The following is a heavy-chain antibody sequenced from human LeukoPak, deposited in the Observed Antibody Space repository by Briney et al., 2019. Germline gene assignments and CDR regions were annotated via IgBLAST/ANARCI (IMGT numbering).Heavy chain of an antibody. J-gene: IGHJ4*02. Sequence: SETLSLTCTVSGGSISSSSYYWGWIRQPPGKGLEWIGSIYYSGSTYYNPSLKSRVTISVDTSKNQFSLKLSSVTAADTAVYYCARHVEYTSSWYYFDYWGQGTLVTVSS. CDR2: IYYSGST. D-gene: IGHD6-13*01. CDR3: ARHVEYTSSWYYFDY. CDR1: GGSISSSSYY. V-gene: IGHV4-39*01.